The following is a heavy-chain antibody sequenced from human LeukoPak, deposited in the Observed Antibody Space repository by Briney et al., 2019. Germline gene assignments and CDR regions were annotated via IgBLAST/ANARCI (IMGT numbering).Heavy chain of an antibody. J-gene: IGHJ6*03. CDR3: ARGGYDRGYYYYMDV. CDR1: ADSMTIYY. V-gene: IGHV4-59*08. D-gene: IGHD3-22*01. CDR2: IDHTGST. Sequence: SETLSLTCSVPADSMTIYYWTWIRQPPGRGLVWIGYIDHTGSTNYSPSLNSRVTISRDTSKNQFSLKLSSVTAADTAVYYCARGGYDRGYYYYMDVWGKGTTVTVSS.